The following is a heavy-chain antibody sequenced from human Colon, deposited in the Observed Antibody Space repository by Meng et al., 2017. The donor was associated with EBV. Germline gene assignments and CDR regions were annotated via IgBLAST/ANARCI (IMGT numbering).Heavy chain of an antibody. V-gene: IGHV4-59*01. CDR1: GGSISNYY. Sequence: VQLQESCPGPVKPSETLSLTCTVSGGSISNYYGSWIRQSPGKGLEWIGYVYYSGRATYNPSLNSRVTISVDTSKNQVSLKLTSVSAADTAVYYCATMKYNDWFKNWGQGILVTVSS. J-gene: IGHJ5*02. D-gene: IGHD5-24*01. CDR3: ATMKYNDWFKN. CDR2: VYYSGRA.